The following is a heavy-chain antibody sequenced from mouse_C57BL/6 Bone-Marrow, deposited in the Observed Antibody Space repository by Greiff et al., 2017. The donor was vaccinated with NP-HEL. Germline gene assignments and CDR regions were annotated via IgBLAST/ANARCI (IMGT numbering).Heavy chain of an antibody. J-gene: IGHJ1*03. CDR1: GYTFTSYW. V-gene: IGHV1-59*01. Sequence: QVQLQQPGAELVRPGTSVKLSCKASGYTFTSYWMHWVKQRPGQGLEWIGVIDPSDSYTNYNQKFKGKATLTVDTSSSTAYMQLSSLTSEDSAVYYCAREGGIYYSNYGWYFDVWGTGTTVTVSS. D-gene: IGHD2-5*01. CDR2: IDPSDSYT. CDR3: AREGGIYYSNYGWYFDV.